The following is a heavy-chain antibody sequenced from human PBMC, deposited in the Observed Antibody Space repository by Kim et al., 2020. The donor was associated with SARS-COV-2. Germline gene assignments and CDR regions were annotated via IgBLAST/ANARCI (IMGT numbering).Heavy chain of an antibody. CDR3: ARSMEERLVGYCDY. V-gene: IGHV1-69*10. Sequence: SVKVSCKASRGTFRIYAFNWVRQAPGQGLEWMGGIIPMVGIPNYAKKFQGRVTITAEESTNTAYMELNSLRSEDTAMYYCARSMEERLVGYCDYWGQGTLVTVSS. CDR2: IIPMVGIP. CDR1: RGTFRIYA. J-gene: IGHJ4*02. D-gene: IGHD6-19*01.